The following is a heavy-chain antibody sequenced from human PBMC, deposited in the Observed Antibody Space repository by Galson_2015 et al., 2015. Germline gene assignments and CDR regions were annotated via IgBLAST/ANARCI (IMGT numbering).Heavy chain of an antibody. J-gene: IGHJ4*02. V-gene: IGHV3-21*01. Sequence: SLRLSCAASGFTFSNFIMNWVRQAPGKGLEWVSSISGGAGYIYYADSVKGRFIISRDDAKNSLGLQMRSLTAEDTAVYYCARASGVGCEWKFDYWGQGTLVTVSS. CDR1: GFTFSNFI. CDR3: ARASGVGCEWKFDY. CDR2: ISGGAGYI. D-gene: IGHD3-10*01.